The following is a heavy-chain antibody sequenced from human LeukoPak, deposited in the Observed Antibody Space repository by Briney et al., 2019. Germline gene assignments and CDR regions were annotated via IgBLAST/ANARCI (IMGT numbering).Heavy chain of an antibody. CDR3: ARDHCTSATCYGNDFDY. CDR2: INPNSGAT. V-gene: IGHV1-2*02. J-gene: IGHJ4*02. CDR1: GYTFIGYY. D-gene: IGHD2-2*01. Sequence: ASVKVSXKASGYTFIGYYMHWVRQAPGQGLEWMGWINPNSGATNYAQKFQGRVTMTRDTSISTAYMELSRLRSDDTAVYYCARDHCTSATCYGNDFDYWGQGTLVTVSS.